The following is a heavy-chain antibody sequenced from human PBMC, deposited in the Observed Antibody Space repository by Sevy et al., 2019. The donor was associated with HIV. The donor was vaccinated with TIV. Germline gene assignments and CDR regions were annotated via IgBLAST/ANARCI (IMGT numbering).Heavy chain of an antibody. V-gene: IGHV1-69*13. D-gene: IGHD2-15*01. Sequence: ASVKVSCKASGGTFSSYAISWVRQAPGQGLEWMGGIIPIFGTANYAQKFQGRVTITADESTGTAYMELSSLGSEDTAVYYCAREGRHCSGGSCYLGLFWFDPWGQGTLVTVSS. CDR2: IIPIFGTA. CDR1: GGTFSSYA. CDR3: AREGRHCSGGSCYLGLFWFDP. J-gene: IGHJ5*02.